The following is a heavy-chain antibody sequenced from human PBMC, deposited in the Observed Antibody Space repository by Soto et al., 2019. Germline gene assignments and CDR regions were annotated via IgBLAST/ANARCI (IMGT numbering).Heavy chain of an antibody. J-gene: IGHJ6*02. CDR3: ARDRGPYSYGTYGMDV. CDR1: GFTFSSYE. CDR2: ISSSGSTI. V-gene: IGHV3-48*03. D-gene: IGHD5-18*01. Sequence: PGGSLRVSCAASGFTFSSYEMNWVRQAPGKGLEWVSYISSSGSTIYYADSVKGRFTISRDNAKNSLYLQMNSLRAEDTAVYYCARDRGPYSYGTYGMDVWGQGTTVTVSS.